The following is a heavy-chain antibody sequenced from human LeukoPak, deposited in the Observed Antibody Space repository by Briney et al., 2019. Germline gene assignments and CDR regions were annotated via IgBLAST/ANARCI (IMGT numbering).Heavy chain of an antibody. J-gene: IGHJ4*02. D-gene: IGHD3-10*01. CDR2: INHSGST. CDR3: ARGRPPYVSGIYYTY. Sequence: SETLSLTCAVYGGSFSGYFWSWIRQPPGKGLEWIGEINHSGSTNYNPSLKSRVTISLDTSKNQFSLKLSSVTAADTAVYYCARGRPPYVSGIYYTYWGQGPLVPVPS. CDR1: GGSFSGYF. V-gene: IGHV4-34*01.